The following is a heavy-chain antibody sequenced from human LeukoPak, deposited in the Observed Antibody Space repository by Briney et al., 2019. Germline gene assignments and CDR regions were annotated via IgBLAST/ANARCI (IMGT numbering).Heavy chain of an antibody. CDR3: ACHNLHEGALDP. Sequence: GQSLKISCQGSGYSFTSFWIAWVRQMPGKGLEWVGMIYPGDSDTIYSPSFQGQHTISADRSIGTAYLQCTSLKASDTAMYYCACHNLHEGALDPWGQGTLVTVSS. J-gene: IGHJ5*02. CDR1: GYSFTSFW. V-gene: IGHV5-51*01. CDR2: IYPGDSDT.